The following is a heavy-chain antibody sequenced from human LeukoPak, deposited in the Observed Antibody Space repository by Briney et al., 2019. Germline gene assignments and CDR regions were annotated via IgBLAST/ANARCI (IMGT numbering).Heavy chain of an antibody. V-gene: IGHV4-38-2*02. J-gene: IGHJ4*02. CDR1: GYSISSGHF. CDR3: ASVGGGSPY. Sequence: SETLSLTCTVSGYSISSGHFWSWIRQPPGKGLEWIGSIYGSGTTYYDPPLRSRVSISADPSRNHFSLELSSVTAADTAVYYCASVGGGSPYWGQGTLVTVSS. CDR2: IYGSGTT. D-gene: IGHD3-16*01.